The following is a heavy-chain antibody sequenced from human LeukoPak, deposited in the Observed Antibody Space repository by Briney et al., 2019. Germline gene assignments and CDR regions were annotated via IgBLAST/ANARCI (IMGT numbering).Heavy chain of an antibody. J-gene: IGHJ5*02. CDR3: AKASSSWSLFDAFDP. V-gene: IGHV3-23*01. D-gene: IGHD6-13*01. Sequence: PGGSLRLSCAASGFTFSSYAMHWVRQAPGKGLEWVSAISGSGGSTYYADSVKGRFTISRDNSKNTLYLQMNSLRAEDMAVYYCAKASSSWSLFDAFDPWGQGTLVTVSS. CDR1: GFTFSSYA. CDR2: ISGSGGST.